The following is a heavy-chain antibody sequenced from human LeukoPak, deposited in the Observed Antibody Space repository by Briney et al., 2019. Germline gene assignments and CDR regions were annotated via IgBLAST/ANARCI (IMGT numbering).Heavy chain of an antibody. CDR2: ISTFNGHT. J-gene: IGHJ3*02. D-gene: IGHD6-13*01. CDR3: ARDNLPAGINDAFDI. Sequence: ASVKVSCKASGYTFTTYGISWVRQAPGHGLEWMGWISTFNGHTNYAQSRQDRVTMTTGTSTSTVYMELSSLISDDTAVYYCARDNLPAGINDAFDIWGQGTRVTVSS. CDR1: GYTFTTYG. V-gene: IGHV1-18*01.